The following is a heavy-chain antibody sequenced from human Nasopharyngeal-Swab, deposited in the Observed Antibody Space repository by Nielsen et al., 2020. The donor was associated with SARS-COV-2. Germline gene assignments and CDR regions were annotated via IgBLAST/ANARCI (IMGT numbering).Heavy chain of an antibody. CDR2: ISSSSSTI. CDR1: GFSCSSYS. Sequence: GGSLTLGYAGAGFSCSSYSTKRVRQAPGKGRGWVSYISSSSSTIYYADSRKGRFTIAGDNAKNALYLQMNSLRAEDTAVYYGARGSAGDYVWGSYRWGYFDYWGQGTLVTVSS. CDR3: ARGSAGDYVWGSYRWGYFDY. D-gene: IGHD3-16*02. V-gene: IGHV3-48*01. J-gene: IGHJ4*02.